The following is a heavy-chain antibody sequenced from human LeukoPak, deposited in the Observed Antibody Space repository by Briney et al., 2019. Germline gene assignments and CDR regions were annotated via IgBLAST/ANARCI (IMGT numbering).Heavy chain of an antibody. CDR2: ISGAGTTK. CDR1: GFTFTSHA. V-gene: IGHV3-23*01. J-gene: IGHJ3*02. CDR3: VKHEWAGQGARKAFDI. D-gene: IGHD1-14*01. Sequence: GGSLRLSCAASGFTFTSHAMSWVRQAPGKGLQWVSAISGAGTTKYYVDPVKGRFTMSRDDSKTSIYLEMTDLRADDTAVYSFVKHEWAGQGARKAFDIWGGGAMVTVS.